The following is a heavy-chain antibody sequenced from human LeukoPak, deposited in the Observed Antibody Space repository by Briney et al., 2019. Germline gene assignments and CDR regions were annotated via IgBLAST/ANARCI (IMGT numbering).Heavy chain of an antibody. CDR1: GGSISSYY. J-gene: IGHJ5*02. D-gene: IGHD3-22*01. V-gene: IGHV4-59*01. CDR3: ARVTDSSGYYYEEYWFDP. Sequence: SETLSLTCTVPGGSISSYYWSWIRQPPGKGLEWIGYIYYSGSTNYNPSLKSRVTISVDTSKNQFSLKLSSVTAADTAVYYCARVTDSSGYYYEEYWFDPWGQGTLVTVSS. CDR2: IYYSGST.